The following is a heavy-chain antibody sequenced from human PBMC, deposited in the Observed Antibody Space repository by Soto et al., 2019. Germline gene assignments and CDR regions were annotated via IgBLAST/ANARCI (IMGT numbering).Heavy chain of an antibody. J-gene: IGHJ6*02. D-gene: IGHD1-1*01. CDR3: ARDKDRPQLGGNNYYVMDA. Sequence: QVQVVQSGAEVKKPGSSVKVSCKASGGTFSTAAISWVRQAPGQGLEWMGGIMPILRTADYAQKFQGRVTLTADESTSTAYLELRSLRSEDTAVYYCARDKDRPQLGGNNYYVMDARGQGTTVNVSS. CDR2: IMPILRTA. V-gene: IGHV1-69*11. CDR1: GGTFSTAA.